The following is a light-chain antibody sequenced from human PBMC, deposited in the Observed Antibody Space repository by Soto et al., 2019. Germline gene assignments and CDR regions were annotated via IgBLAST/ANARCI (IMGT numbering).Light chain of an antibody. CDR2: DAS. CDR1: GSIRTW. J-gene: IGKJ1*01. Sequence: RASGSIRTWLAWYQHKPGKAPKFLIYDASSLESGVPSRFSGSGSGTEFTRMMCRLQSDDFATYYGQQYNSYWTFGRGTKVDIK. V-gene: IGKV1-5*01. CDR3: QQYNSYWT.